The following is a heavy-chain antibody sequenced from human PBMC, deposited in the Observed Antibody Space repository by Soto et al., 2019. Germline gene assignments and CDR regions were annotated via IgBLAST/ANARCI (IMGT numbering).Heavy chain of an antibody. D-gene: IGHD1-26*01. J-gene: IGHJ4*02. CDR2: INGRGNYI. V-gene: IGHV3-21*01. Sequence: EVQVVESGGDLVKPGGSLRLSCASSGFTFSTYTMNWVRQAPGKGLEWVSSINGRGNYIYYAESVKGRFTISRDNAKNTLYLQMNRLRAEDTALYCCVREDGKVGTNSAFDYWGLGALVTVSS. CDR1: GFTFSTYT. CDR3: VREDGKVGTNSAFDY.